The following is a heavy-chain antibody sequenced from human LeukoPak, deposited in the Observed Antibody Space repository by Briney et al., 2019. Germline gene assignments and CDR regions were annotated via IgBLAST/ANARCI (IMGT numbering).Heavy chain of an antibody. CDR1: GGPISSYY. J-gene: IGHJ4*02. V-gene: IGHV4-59*01. CDR3: ARVGATRDFDF. D-gene: IGHD1-26*01. Sequence: PSETLSLTCTVSGGPISSYYWGWIRQPPGKGLEWIGYIYYSGTTNYNASLKSRLTISVDTSKNQFSLKLSSVTAADTAIYYCARVGATRDFDFWGQGTLVTVSS. CDR2: IYYSGTT.